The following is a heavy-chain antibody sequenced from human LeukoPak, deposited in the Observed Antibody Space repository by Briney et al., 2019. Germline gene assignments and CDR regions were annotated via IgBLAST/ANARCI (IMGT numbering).Heavy chain of an antibody. CDR3: ARSRIPHYDFWSGSDPDAFDI. CDR1: GGSISSGDYY. V-gene: IGHV4-30-4*08. J-gene: IGHJ3*02. D-gene: IGHD3-3*01. Sequence: PSETLSLTCTVSGGSISSGDYYWSWIRQPPGKGLELIGYIYYSGSTYYNPSLKSRVTISVDTSKNQFSLKLSSVTAADTAVYYCARSRIPHYDFWSGSDPDAFDIWGQGTMVTVSS. CDR2: IYYSGST.